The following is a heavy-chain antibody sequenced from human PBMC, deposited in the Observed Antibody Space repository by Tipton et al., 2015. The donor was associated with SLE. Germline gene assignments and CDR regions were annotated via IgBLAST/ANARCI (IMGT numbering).Heavy chain of an antibody. Sequence: TLSLTCTVSGGSISSSYYWSWIRQPAGKGLEWIGRMYGSGSANYNPSLKSRVIISVDTSKNQFSLNLSSVTAADTAVYYCASHTYYDILTGSDTNYYYMDVWGKGTTVTVSS. V-gene: IGHV4-61*02. J-gene: IGHJ6*03. D-gene: IGHD3-9*01. CDR1: GGSISSSYY. CDR3: ASHTYYDILTGSDTNYYYMDV. CDR2: MYGSGSA.